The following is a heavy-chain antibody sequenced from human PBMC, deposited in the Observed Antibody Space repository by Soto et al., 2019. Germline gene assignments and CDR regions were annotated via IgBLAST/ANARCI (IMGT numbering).Heavy chain of an antibody. CDR3: ASLSSFRVDY. CDR1: GFTFSTYS. J-gene: IGHJ4*02. V-gene: IGHV3-48*01. Sequence: GGSLRLSCAASGFTFSTYSMNWVRQAPGKGLEWVSYISSSSSNIYYADSVKGRFTISRDNAKNSLYLQMNSLRAEDTAIYYCASLSSFRVDYWGRGTLVTVSS. D-gene: IGHD3-10*01. CDR2: ISSSSSNI.